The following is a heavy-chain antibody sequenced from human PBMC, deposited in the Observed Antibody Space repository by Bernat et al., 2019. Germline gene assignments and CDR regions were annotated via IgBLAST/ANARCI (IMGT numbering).Heavy chain of an antibody. CDR2: IKSKTDGGTT. Sequence: EVQLVESGGGLVKPGGSLRLSCAASGFTFSNAWMSWVRQAPGKGLEWVGRIKSKTDGGTTDSAAPVKGRFTISRDDSKNTLYLQMNSLKTEDTAVYYCTKVGGYCSGGSCYSRVWGQGTMVTVSS. CDR3: TKVGGYCSGGSCYSRV. CDR1: GFTFSNAW. V-gene: IGHV3-15*01. J-gene: IGHJ3*01. D-gene: IGHD2-15*01.